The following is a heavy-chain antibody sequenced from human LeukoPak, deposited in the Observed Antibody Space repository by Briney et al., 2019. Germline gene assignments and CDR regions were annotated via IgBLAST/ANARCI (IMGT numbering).Heavy chain of an antibody. V-gene: IGHV3-21*01. CDR1: GFTFSSYS. J-gene: IGHJ4*02. CDR2: ISSSSSYI. CDR3: ARDGGIVAAGTAHLFDY. D-gene: IGHD6-13*01. Sequence: KPGGSLRLSCAASGFTFSSYSMNWVRQAPGKGLERVSSISSSSSYIYYADSVKGRFTISRDNAKNSLYLQMNSLRAEDTAVYYCARDGGIVAAGTAHLFDYWGQGTLVTVSS.